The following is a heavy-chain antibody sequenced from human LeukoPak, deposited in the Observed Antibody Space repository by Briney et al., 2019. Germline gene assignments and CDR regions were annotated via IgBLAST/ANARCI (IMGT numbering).Heavy chain of an antibody. CDR2: IYGGGDT. Sequence: GGSLRHSRAVSGFTVSNDYSSWVRQAPGKGLEWVSVIYGGGDTYYADSVRGRFTISRDNFENTLFLQMDSLRAEDTAVYYCTRLLPSSHHFFDSWGQGNPFTVSS. V-gene: IGHV3-53*01. J-gene: IGHJ4*02. CDR3: TRLLPSSHHFFDS. CDR1: GFTVSNDY. D-gene: IGHD6-6*01.